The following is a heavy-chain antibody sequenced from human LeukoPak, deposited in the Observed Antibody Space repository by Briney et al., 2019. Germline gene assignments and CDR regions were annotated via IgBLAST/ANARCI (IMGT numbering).Heavy chain of an antibody. D-gene: IGHD3-10*01. J-gene: IGHJ6*03. CDR1: GYTFTSYG. Sequence: ASVKVSCKASGYTFTSYGISWVRQAPGQGLEWMGWISGYNGHTNYAQKLQGRVTLTTDTSTSTAYMELRSLRSDDTAVYYCAREGTPIWYYYMDVWGKGTTVTVSS. CDR2: ISGYNGHT. CDR3: AREGTPIWYYYMDV. V-gene: IGHV1-18*01.